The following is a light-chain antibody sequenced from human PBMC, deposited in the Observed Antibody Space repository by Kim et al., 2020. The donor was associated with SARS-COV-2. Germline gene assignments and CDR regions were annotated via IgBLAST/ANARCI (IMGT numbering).Light chain of an antibody. V-gene: IGKV3-11*01. CDR1: QSVSSY. J-gene: IGKJ2*01. CDR2: DAS. Sequence: EIVLTQSPATLSLSPGERATLSCRASQSVSSYLAWYQQKPGQAPRLLIYDASNRATGIPARFSGSGSGTDFTLTISSLEPEDFAVYYCQQRSNWYNFGQGTKL. CDR3: QQRSNWYN.